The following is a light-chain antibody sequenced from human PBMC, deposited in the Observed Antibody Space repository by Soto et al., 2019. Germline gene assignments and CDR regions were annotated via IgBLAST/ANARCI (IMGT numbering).Light chain of an antibody. Sequence: QSALTQPPSASGSPGQSVTISCTGTSSDVGGYKYVSWYQQHPGKAPKLMIYAVNKRPSGVPDRFSGSKSGNTASLTVSGLQAEDEADYYCSSYAGSNNLGVFGGGTKLTVL. V-gene: IGLV2-8*01. J-gene: IGLJ2*01. CDR2: AVN. CDR1: SSDVGGYKY. CDR3: SSYAGSNNLGV.